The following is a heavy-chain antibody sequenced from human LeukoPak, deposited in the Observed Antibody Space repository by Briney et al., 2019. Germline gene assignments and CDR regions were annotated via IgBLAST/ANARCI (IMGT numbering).Heavy chain of an antibody. Sequence: PGGSLRLSCAASGFTFSDYYMSWIRQAPGKGLEWVSSISSSSSYIYYADSVKGRFTISRDNAKNSLYLQMNSLRAEDTAVYYCARGTRDNAFDIWGQGTMVTVSS. CDR3: ARGTRDNAFDI. V-gene: IGHV3-11*06. J-gene: IGHJ3*02. D-gene: IGHD1-14*01. CDR2: ISSSSSYI. CDR1: GFTFSDYY.